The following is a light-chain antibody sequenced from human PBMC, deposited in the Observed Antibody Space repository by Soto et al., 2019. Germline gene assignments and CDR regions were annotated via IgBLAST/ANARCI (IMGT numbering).Light chain of an antibody. CDR3: QQYYSTPWT. CDR1: QTIGTN. CDR2: DAS. V-gene: IGKV1-39*01. Sequence: DIQMTQSPSSLSASVGDRVTITCRASQTIGTNLNWYHQKPGKAPALLIYDASTLQSGVPSRFSGLGSGTDFTLTITSLQAADVAVYYCQQYYSTPWTFGQGTKVDIK. J-gene: IGKJ1*01.